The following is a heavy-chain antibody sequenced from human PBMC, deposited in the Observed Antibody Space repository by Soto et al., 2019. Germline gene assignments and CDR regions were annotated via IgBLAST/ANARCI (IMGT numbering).Heavy chain of an antibody. CDR3: ARGPFESGWYWFDY. D-gene: IGHD6-19*01. CDR2: ISYDGSNK. V-gene: IGHV3-30-3*01. J-gene: IGHJ4*02. CDR1: GFTFSSYA. Sequence: QVQLVESGGGVVQPGRSLRLSCAASGFTFSSYAMHWVRQAPGKGLEWVAVISYDGSNKYYADSVKGRFTISRDNSKNTLYLQMNSLRAEDTAVYYCARGPFESGWYWFDYWGQGTLVTVSS.